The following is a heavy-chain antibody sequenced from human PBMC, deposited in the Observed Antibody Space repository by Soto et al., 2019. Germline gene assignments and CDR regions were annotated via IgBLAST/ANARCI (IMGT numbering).Heavy chain of an antibody. Sequence: EVQLVESGGGLVQPGGSLRLSCAASGFTFSSYWMHWVRQAPGKGLVWVSRINSDGSRTTYADSVKGRFTISRDNAKNMLHRQMNSLRAEDTAVYYCARALTYYYDIDYWGQGTLVTVSS. D-gene: IGHD3-22*01. CDR3: ARALTYYYDIDY. CDR2: INSDGSRT. J-gene: IGHJ4*02. V-gene: IGHV3-74*01. CDR1: GFTFSSYW.